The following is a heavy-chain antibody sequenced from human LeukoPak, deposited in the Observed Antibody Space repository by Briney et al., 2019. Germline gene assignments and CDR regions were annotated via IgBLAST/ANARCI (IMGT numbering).Heavy chain of an antibody. V-gene: IGHV3-66*01. CDR3: ARATYGAGFYYYAMDV. D-gene: IGHD4-17*01. CDR1: GLTVSGNY. CDR2: IYIGGST. J-gene: IGHJ6*02. Sequence: GGSLRLSCAASGLTVSGNYLSWVRQAPGKGLEWVSVIYIGGSTYYADSVKGRFTISRDNSKNTVYLQMKSLRAEDTAVYYCARATYGAGFYYYAMDVWGQGTTVTVSS.